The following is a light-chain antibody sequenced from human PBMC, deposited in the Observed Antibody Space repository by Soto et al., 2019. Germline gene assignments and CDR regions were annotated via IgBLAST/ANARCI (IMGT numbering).Light chain of an antibody. V-gene: IGKV1-8*01. CDR3: QQYYSYPRWK. CDR2: ASS. Sequence: AIRMTQSPSSLSASTGDRVTITCRASQGISSYLAWYQQKPGKAPKLLIYASSTLQSGVPSRFSGSGSGTDFTLTNSCLQSEDFATYYCQQYYSYPRWKFGQGTKVDIK. J-gene: IGKJ1*01. CDR1: QGISSY.